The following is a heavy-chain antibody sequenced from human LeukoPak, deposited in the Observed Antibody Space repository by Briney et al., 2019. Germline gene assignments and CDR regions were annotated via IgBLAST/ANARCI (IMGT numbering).Heavy chain of an antibody. CDR1: RFTFKNFG. J-gene: IGHJ4*02. Sequence: GGSLRLSCAASRFTFKNFGMHWVRQAPGKGLEWVAVIFYDGSHTYYADSVKGRFTISRDNSKNTLYLQLNSLRAEDTAVYYCTRDISSIYFDVWGQGTLVIVSS. CDR3: TRDISSIYFDV. CDR2: IFYDGSHT. D-gene: IGHD2-21*01. V-gene: IGHV3-33*01.